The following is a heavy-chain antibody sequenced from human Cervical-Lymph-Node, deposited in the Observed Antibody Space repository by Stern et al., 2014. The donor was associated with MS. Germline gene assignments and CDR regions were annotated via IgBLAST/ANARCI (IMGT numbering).Heavy chain of an antibody. CDR2: IDPSGVGT. J-gene: IGHJ4*02. D-gene: IGHD1-26*01. V-gene: IGHV1-46*01. CDR1: GYTFTSYY. CDR3: ARRTAVGTTASLDY. Sequence: QVQLGQSGAEMEQPGASGKVSCKASGYTFTSYYIHWVRQAPGQGLEGMGIIDPSGVGTNYAQNFQGRVPMTSDTSTSTVYMELSSLRSEDTAVYYCARRTAVGTTASLDYWGQGTLVTVSS.